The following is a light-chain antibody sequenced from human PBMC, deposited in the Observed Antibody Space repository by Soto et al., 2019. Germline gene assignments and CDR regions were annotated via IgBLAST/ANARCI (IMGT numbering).Light chain of an antibody. Sequence: EIVLTQSPVTLSLSPWERATLSCRASQSVSSYLAWYQQKPGQAPRLLIYDASNRATGIPARFSGGGSGTDFTLTIDNLEPEDFAIYYCQQRSSWPPITFGQGTRLEIK. CDR3: QQRSSWPPIT. V-gene: IGKV3-11*01. J-gene: IGKJ5*01. CDR2: DAS. CDR1: QSVSSY.